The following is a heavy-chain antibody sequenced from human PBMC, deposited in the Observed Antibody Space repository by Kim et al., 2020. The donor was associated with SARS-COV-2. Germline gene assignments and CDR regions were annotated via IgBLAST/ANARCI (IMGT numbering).Heavy chain of an antibody. V-gene: IGHV4-34*01. J-gene: IGHJ4*02. CDR3: ARGRDIVVVVAATPSFHFDY. Sequence: SETLSLTCAVYGGSFSGYYWSWIRQPPGKGLEWIGEINHSGSTNYNPSLKSRVTISVDTSKNQFSLKLSSVTAADTAVYYCARGRDIVVVVAATPSFHFDYWGQGTLVTVSS. CDR1: GGSFSGYY. D-gene: IGHD2-15*01. CDR2: INHSGST.